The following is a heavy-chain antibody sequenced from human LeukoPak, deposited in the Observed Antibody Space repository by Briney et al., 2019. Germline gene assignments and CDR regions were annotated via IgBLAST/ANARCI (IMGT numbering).Heavy chain of an antibody. CDR2: ISYDGSNK. V-gene: IGHV3-30*18. J-gene: IGHJ4*02. D-gene: IGHD2-15*01. CDR1: GFTFSSYG. CDR3: AKGDIVVVVAAYPFDY. Sequence: GSLRLSCAASGFTFSSYGMHWVRQAPGKGLEWVAVISYDGSNKYYADSVKGRFTISRDNSKNTLYLQMNSLRAEDTAVYYCAKGDIVVVVAAYPFDYWGQGTLVTVSS.